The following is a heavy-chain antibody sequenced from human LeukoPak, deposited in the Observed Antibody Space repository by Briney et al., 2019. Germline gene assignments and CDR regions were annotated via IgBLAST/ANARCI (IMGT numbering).Heavy chain of an antibody. CDR3: ARGLGAVAGTGEYDY. CDR1: GGSVSTYY. Sequence: PSETLSLTCTVSGGSVSTYYWSWIRQSAGKGLEWIGHISTSGSTTYNPSLKSRVTMSVDTSKNQFSLKLSSVTAADTAVYYCARGLGAVAGTGEYDYWGQGTLVTVSS. D-gene: IGHD6-19*01. J-gene: IGHJ4*02. V-gene: IGHV4-4*07. CDR2: ISTSGST.